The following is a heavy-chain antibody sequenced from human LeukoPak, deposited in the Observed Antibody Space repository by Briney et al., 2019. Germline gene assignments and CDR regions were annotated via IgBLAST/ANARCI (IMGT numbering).Heavy chain of an antibody. CDR2: IIPILGIA. CDR1: GGTFSSYA. V-gene: IGHV1-69*04. D-gene: IGHD3-22*01. Sequence: ASVKVSCKASGGTFSSYAISRVRQAPGQGLEWMGRIIPILGIANYAQKFQGRVTITADKSTSTAYMELSSLRSEDTAVYYCATEVGPYYYDSSGFRPDAFDIWGQGTMVTVSS. J-gene: IGHJ3*02. CDR3: ATEVGPYYYDSSGFRPDAFDI.